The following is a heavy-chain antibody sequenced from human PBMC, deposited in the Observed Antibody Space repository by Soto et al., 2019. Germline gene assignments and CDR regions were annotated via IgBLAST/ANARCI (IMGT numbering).Heavy chain of an antibody. D-gene: IGHD3-10*01. V-gene: IGHV3-23*01. CDR3: AKATASVSHGEY. J-gene: IGHJ4*02. Sequence: EVQLLESGGGLVQPGGSLRLSCATSGFTFSSYSMTWVRQAPVKGLEWVSTISGSGSRTYYADPVKGRFTISRDNSKNTLYLPMNSLRAEDTAVYYCAKATASVSHGEYWGQGTMVSVSS. CDR2: ISGSGSRT. CDR1: GFTFSSYS.